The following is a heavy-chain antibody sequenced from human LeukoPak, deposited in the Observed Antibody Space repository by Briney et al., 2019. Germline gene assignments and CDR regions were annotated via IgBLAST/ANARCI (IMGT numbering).Heavy chain of an antibody. CDR1: GFTFSSYS. D-gene: IGHD5-18*01. J-gene: IGHJ4*02. CDR3: ARSTRQLWIDY. V-gene: IGHV3-21*01. CDR2: ISSSSSYI. Sequence: GGPLRLSCAASGFTFSSYSMNWVRQAPGKGLEWVSSISSSSSYIYYADSVKGRFTISRDNAKNSLYLQMNSLRAEDTAVYYCARSTRQLWIDYWGQGTLVTVSS.